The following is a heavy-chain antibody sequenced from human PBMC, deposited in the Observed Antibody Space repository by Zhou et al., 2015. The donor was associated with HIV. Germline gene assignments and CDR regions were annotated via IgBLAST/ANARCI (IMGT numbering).Heavy chain of an antibody. CDR1: GFTFSSYG. CDR3: AKITGSGYCSGGSCYRFDY. V-gene: IGHV3-33*06. D-gene: IGHD2-15*01. Sequence: QVQLVESGGGVVQPGRSLRLSCAASGFTFSSYGMHWVRQAPGKGLEWVAVIWYDLSNKYYADSVKGRFTISRDNSKNTLFLQMNSLRVEDTAVYYCAKITGSGYCSGGSCYRFDYWGQGTLVTVSS. J-gene: IGHJ4*02. CDR2: IWYDLSNK.